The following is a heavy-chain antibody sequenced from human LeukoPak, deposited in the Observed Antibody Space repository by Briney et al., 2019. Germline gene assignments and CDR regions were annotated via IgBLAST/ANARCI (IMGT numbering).Heavy chain of an antibody. Sequence: PSETLSLTCTVSGGSISSSSYYWGWIRQPPGKGLEWIGSIYYSGSTYYNPSLKSRVTISVDTSKNQFSLKLSSVTAADTAVYYCARRGEDYGDYGGAFDIWGQGTMVTVSS. CDR3: ARRGEDYGDYGGAFDI. J-gene: IGHJ3*02. D-gene: IGHD4-17*01. V-gene: IGHV4-39*01. CDR1: GGSISSSSYY. CDR2: IYYSGST.